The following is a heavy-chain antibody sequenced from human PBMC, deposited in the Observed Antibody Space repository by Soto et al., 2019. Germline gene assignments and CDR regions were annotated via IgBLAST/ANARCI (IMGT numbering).Heavy chain of an antibody. D-gene: IGHD3-22*01. CDR1: GGSISSYY. CDR3: MLGSGWKDFDY. CDR2: IYYSGST. V-gene: IGHV4-39*01. Sequence: SETLSLTCTVSGGSISSYYWGWIRQPPGKGLEWIGSIYYSGSTYYNPSLKSRVTISVDTSKNQFSLKLSSVTAADTAVYYCMLGSGWKDFDYWGQGTLVTVSS. J-gene: IGHJ4*02.